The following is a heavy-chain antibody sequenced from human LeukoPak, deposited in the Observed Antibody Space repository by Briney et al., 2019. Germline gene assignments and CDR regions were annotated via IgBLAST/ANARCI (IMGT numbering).Heavy chain of an antibody. D-gene: IGHD6-6*01. CDR2: ISSSGSTI. CDR3: ARVKGAIAARFLTGYYYMDV. V-gene: IGHV3-11*01. Sequence: GGSLRLSCAASGFTFSDYYMRWIRQAPGKGLEWVSYISSSGSTIYYADSVKGRFTISRDNVKNSLYLQMNSLRAEDTAVYYCARVKGAIAARFLTGYYYMDVWGKGTTVTVSS. CDR1: GFTFSDYY. J-gene: IGHJ6*03.